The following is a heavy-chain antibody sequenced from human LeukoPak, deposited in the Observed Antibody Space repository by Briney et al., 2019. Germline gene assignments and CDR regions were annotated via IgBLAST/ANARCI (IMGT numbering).Heavy chain of an antibody. CDR2: ISNDGVNK. CDR3: AKDLGGMPGNYYYYTDV. J-gene: IGHJ6*03. CDR1: GFTFTSYG. D-gene: IGHD2-2*01. V-gene: IGHV3-30*18. Sequence: GGSLRLSCAASGFTFTSYGMHWVRQTPGKGLEWLSFISNDGVNKYYEGSVQGRFTISRDNSKNTLYLQMNSLRPEDTSIYYCAKDLGGMPGNYYYYTDVWGKGTTVIVSS.